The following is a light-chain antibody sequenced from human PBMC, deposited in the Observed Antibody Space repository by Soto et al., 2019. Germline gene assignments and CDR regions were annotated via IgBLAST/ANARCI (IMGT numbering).Light chain of an antibody. V-gene: IGKV1-12*01. CDR3: QQTNSLHRT. J-gene: IGKJ1*01. Sequence: DIQMTQSPSSVSASVGDSVTITCRASQDISSWLAWYQQKPGKAPNLLIYAASSLQSGVPSRFTGSGSGTDFTLTINSLHPEDNATYYCQQTNSLHRTFGQGTKGEVK. CDR1: QDISSW. CDR2: AAS.